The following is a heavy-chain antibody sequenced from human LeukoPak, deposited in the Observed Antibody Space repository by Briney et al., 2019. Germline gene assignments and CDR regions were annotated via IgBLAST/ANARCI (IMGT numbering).Heavy chain of an antibody. CDR3: AKDHGYSYGVDY. CDR1: GFTFDYYA. J-gene: IGHJ4*02. D-gene: IGHD5-18*01. Sequence: GGSLRLSCAASGFTFDYYAMHWVRQAPGKGLEWVSLISGDGDSTYYADSVKGRFTISRDDSKISLYVQMNSLRTKDTALYYCAKDHGYSYGVDYWGQGTLVTVSS. V-gene: IGHV3-43*02. CDR2: ISGDGDST.